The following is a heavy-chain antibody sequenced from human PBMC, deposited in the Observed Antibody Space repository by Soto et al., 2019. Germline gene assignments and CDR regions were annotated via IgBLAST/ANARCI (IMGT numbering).Heavy chain of an antibody. CDR1: GYTFTSYG. D-gene: IGHD6-13*01. CDR2: ISAYNGNT. V-gene: IGHV1-18*01. J-gene: IGHJ6*02. CDR3: ARFGAAAGTGGYYYYYCGMDV. Sequence: QVQLVQSGAEVKKPGASVKVSCKASGYTFTSYGISWVRQAPGQGLEWMGWISAYNGNTNYAQKLQGRVTMTTDTSTSTAYMELRSLRSDDTAVYYCARFGAAAGTGGYYYYYCGMDVWGQGTTVTVSS.